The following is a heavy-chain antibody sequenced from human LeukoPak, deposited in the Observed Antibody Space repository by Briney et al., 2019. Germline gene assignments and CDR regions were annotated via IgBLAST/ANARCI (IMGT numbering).Heavy chain of an antibody. CDR3: ARGPPDYYYMDV. CDR2: IYTSGST. V-gene: IGHV4-61*02. J-gene: IGHJ6*03. Sequence: SETLSLTCAVSGGSISSGGYSWSWIRQPPGKGLEWIGRIYTSGSTNYNPSLKSRVTMSVDTSKNQFSLKLSSVTAADTAVYYCARGPPDYYYMDVWGKGTTVTVSS. CDR1: GGSISSGGYS.